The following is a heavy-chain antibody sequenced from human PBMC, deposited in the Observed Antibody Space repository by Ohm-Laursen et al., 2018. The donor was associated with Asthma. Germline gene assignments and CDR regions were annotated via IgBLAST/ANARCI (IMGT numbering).Heavy chain of an antibody. CDR1: GFTFSSQG. Sequence: SLRLSCAASGFTFSSQGTTWVRQAPGKGLEWVAGVSGRGDTTYYADSVKGRFTISRDNSKNTLYLQMNTLRAEDTAVYYCARETATGSQNIHYYDLDVWGQGTTVTVSS. J-gene: IGHJ6*02. V-gene: IGHV3-23*01. CDR3: ARETATGSQNIHYYDLDV. CDR2: VSGRGDTT. D-gene: IGHD2-15*01.